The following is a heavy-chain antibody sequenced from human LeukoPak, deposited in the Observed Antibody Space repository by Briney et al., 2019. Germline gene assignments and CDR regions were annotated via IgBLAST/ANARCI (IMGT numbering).Heavy chain of an antibody. CDR1: GYTGIELS. Sequence: ASVKVSCKLSGYTGIELSMHWVRQVPGKGLEWMGGFDPEDGETKYAQKFQGRVTMTEDTSTDTAYMELSRLTSEDAAVYYCATHTISGVVTYASLIWGRGTLVTVSS. CDR3: ATHTISGVVTYASLI. CDR2: FDPEDGET. V-gene: IGHV1-24*01. D-gene: IGHD3-3*01. J-gene: IGHJ3*02.